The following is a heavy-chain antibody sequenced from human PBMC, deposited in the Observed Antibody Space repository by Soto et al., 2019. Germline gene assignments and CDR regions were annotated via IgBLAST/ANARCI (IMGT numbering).Heavy chain of an antibody. Sequence: QVQLQESGPGLVKPSETLSLTCTVSGGSISSYYWSWIRQPPGKGLEWIGYIYYSGSTNYNPSLKSRVTISVDTSKNQFSLKLSSVTAADTAVYYCARAKRITIFGVVISSAGMDVWGQGTTVTVSS. CDR2: IYYSGST. CDR1: GGSISSYY. D-gene: IGHD3-3*01. CDR3: ARAKRITIFGVVISSAGMDV. V-gene: IGHV4-59*01. J-gene: IGHJ6*02.